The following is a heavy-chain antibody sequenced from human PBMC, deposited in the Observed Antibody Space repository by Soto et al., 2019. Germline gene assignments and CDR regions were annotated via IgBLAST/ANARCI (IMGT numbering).Heavy chain of an antibody. CDR2: IKGDGTEI. J-gene: IGHJ4*02. D-gene: IGHD1-26*01. Sequence: GESLKISCAASGFTFSNYWMSWVRQAPGKGLEWVANIKGDGTEIYYVDSVKGRFTISRDNAKNSLYLQMNSLRAEDTAVYYCARLVSAAANDYWGKGALVTVSS. V-gene: IGHV3-7*04. CDR3: ARLVSAAANDY. CDR1: GFTFSNYW.